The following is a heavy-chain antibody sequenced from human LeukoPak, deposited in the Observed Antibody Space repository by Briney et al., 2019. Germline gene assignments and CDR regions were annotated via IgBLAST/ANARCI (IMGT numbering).Heavy chain of an antibody. D-gene: IGHD3-3*01. CDR3: ARELYDPSNWFDP. V-gene: IGHV4-31*03. CDR1: GPPTTTTRHH. CDR2: IYYSGST. Sequence: PPQTLSPTCTVPGPPTTTTRHHTSSIRQHPGKGLEWIGYIYYSGSTYYNPSLKSRVTISVDTSKNQFSLKLSSVTAADTAVYYCARELYDPSNWFDPWGQGTLVTVSS. J-gene: IGHJ5*02.